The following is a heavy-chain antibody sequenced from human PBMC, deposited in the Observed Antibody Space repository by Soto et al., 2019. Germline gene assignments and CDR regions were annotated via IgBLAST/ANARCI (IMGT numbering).Heavy chain of an antibody. CDR2: MNPNSGNT. V-gene: IGHV1-8*01. CDR1: GYTFTSYD. CDR3: ARGRRMYFSVGSCYGSLSHY. J-gene: IGHJ4*02. D-gene: IGHD2-15*01. Sequence: ASVKVSCKASGYTFTSYDINWVRQATGQGLEWMGWMNPNSGNTGYAQKFQGRVTMTRNTSISTAYMELSSLRSEDTAVYYCARGRRMYFSVGSCYGSLSHYWGQATLVTVSS.